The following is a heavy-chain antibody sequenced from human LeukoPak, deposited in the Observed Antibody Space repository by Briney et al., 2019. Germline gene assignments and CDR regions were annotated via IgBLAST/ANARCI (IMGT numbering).Heavy chain of an antibody. J-gene: IGHJ4*02. D-gene: IGHD6-13*01. CDR3: AESQQLVFFEH. Sequence: GGSLRLSCAASGFTFSSYVMSWVRQAPGKGLEWVSGITGSGGSTYYADSVKGRFTISRDNSKNTLHLQMNSLRAEDTAVYYCAESQQLVFFEHWGQGTLVTVSS. V-gene: IGHV3-23*01. CDR1: GFTFSSYV. CDR2: ITGSGGST.